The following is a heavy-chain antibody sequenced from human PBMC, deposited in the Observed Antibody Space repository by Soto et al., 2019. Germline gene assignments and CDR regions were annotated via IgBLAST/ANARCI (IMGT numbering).Heavy chain of an antibody. V-gene: IGHV1-18*01. D-gene: IGHD3-10*01. CDR3: ARVYGSGSYIAFDF. CDR1: GYTLTHYG. Sequence: QVQLVQSGAEVKKPGASVKVSCKASGYTLTHYGISWVRQAPGQGLAWMGWISALNGNTKYVDNFQDRVTMTTDTSTNTSYMEVRSLRSDDTAIYYCARVYGSGSYIAFDFWRQGTMVTVSS. CDR2: ISALNGNT. J-gene: IGHJ3*01.